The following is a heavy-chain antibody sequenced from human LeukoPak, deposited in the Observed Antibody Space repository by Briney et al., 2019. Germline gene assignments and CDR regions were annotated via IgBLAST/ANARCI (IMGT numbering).Heavy chain of an antibody. CDR3: AREGDGFDI. CDR2: IKQDVGDE. V-gene: IGHV3-7*01. Sequence: GSLRLSCAGSGFTFSRYRISWVRQAPGKGLELVASIKQDVGDEYYGDSVKGRFIISRDNGKNSLFLQMNSLRAEDTAVYYCAREGDGFDIWGQGTMVTVYS. J-gene: IGHJ3*02. CDR1: GFTFSRYR.